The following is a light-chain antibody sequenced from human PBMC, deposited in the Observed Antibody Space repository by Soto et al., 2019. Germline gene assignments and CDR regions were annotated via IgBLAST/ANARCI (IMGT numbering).Light chain of an antibody. CDR1: QGIRND. CDR3: QQYYSYPWT. Sequence: DIQVTQSQSSLSASVGDRVTITCRAIQGIRNDLACFQQKPGKAPKRLIYAASNLQSGVPSRFSGSGSGTDFTLTISCLQSEDFATYYCQQYYSYPWTFGQGTMV. J-gene: IGKJ1*01. CDR2: AAS. V-gene: IGKV1-17*01.